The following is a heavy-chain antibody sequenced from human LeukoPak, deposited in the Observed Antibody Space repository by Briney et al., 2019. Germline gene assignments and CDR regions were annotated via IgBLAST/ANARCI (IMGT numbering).Heavy chain of an antibody. D-gene: IGHD3-10*01. Sequence: SETLSLTCAVSGGSISSGGYSWGWLRQPPGKGLEWIGYIYHSGSTYYNPSLKSQFTISVDRSKTQFSLKLSSVTAADTAVYYCARVIQGYYGSGSYYNSTPYYYYYYGMDVWGKGTTVTVSS. CDR3: ARVIQGYYGSGSYYNSTPYYYYYYGMDV. J-gene: IGHJ6*04. V-gene: IGHV4-30-2*01. CDR1: GGSISSGGYS. CDR2: IYHSGST.